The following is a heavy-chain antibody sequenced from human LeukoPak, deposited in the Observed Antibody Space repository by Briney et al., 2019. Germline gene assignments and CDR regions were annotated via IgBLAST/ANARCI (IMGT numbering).Heavy chain of an antibody. Sequence: SETLSLTCTVSGGSISSSSYYWGRIRQPPGKGLEWIGSIYYSGSTYYNPSLKSRVTISVDTSKNQFSLKLSSVTAADTAVYYCAKTTYYDFWSGYGTNDAFDIWGQGTMVTVSS. CDR1: GGSISSSSYY. V-gene: IGHV4-39*07. J-gene: IGHJ3*02. CDR2: IYYSGST. D-gene: IGHD3-3*01. CDR3: AKTTYYDFWSGYGTNDAFDI.